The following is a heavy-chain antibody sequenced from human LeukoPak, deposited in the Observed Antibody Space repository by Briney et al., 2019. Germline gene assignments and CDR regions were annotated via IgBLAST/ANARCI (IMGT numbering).Heavy chain of an antibody. J-gene: IGHJ4*02. D-gene: IGHD3-22*01. CDR1: GFTFRSNS. CDR3: ARGSSGYYSPIDY. CDR2: ISSISSYI. V-gene: IGHV3-21*01. Sequence: GGSLRLSCAASGFTFRSNSLNWVRQAPGKGLEWVSSISSISSYIYHADSVEGRFTISRDNAKNSLYLQMNSLRTEDTAVYYCARGSSGYYSPIDYWGQGTLVTVSS.